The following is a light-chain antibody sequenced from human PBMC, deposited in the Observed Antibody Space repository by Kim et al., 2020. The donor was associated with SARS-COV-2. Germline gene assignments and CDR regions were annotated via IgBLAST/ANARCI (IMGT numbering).Light chain of an antibody. CDR1: SLGSYY. V-gene: IGLV3-19*01. CDR3: NSRDSNDNVV. CDR2: GKN. Sequence: SSELTQDPAVSVALGQTVRITCQGDSLGSYYASWYQQKPGQAPILVIYGKNNRHSGSPDRFSGSSSGNTASLTITGPQAGDEADYYCNSRDSNDNVVFGGGTQLTVL. J-gene: IGLJ2*01.